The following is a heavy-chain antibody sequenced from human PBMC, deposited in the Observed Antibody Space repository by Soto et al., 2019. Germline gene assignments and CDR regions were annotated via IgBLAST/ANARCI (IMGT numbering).Heavy chain of an antibody. V-gene: IGHV4-39*01. CDR2: IYYSGST. D-gene: IGHD1-26*01. CDR1: GGSISSSNYY. J-gene: IGHJ5*02. Sequence: QLQLQESGPGLVKPSETLSLTCTVSGGSISSSNYYWGWIRQPPGKGLEWIGSIYYSGSTYYNPSTTCRVPIPVDTSKNQCSLKLSSVTAADTAVYYCATQEVGGSYVYTFDPWGQGTLVTVSS. CDR3: ATQEVGGSYVYTFDP.